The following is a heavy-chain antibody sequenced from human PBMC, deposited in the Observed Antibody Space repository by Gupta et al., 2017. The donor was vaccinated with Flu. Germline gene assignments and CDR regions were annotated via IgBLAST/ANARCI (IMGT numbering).Heavy chain of an antibody. CDR3: ARTRGHSYGYSQDGRWLVYYYYYMDV. V-gene: IGHV2-5*02. Sequence: PGKALELLALIYWDDDKRYSPSLKSRLTITKDTSKNQVVLTMTNMDPVDTATYYCARTRGHSYGYSQDGRWLVYYYYYMDVWGKGTTVTVSS. CDR2: IYWDDDK. J-gene: IGHJ6*03. D-gene: IGHD5-18*01.